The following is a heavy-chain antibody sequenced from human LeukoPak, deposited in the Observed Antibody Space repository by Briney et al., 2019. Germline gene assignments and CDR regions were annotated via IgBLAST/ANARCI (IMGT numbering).Heavy chain of an antibody. D-gene: IGHD3-16*01. V-gene: IGHV3-21*01. J-gene: IGHJ4*02. CDR2: ISSSSSYI. CDR3: AKTIEEQYPLGYFDY. Sequence: GGSLRLSCAAFGFTFSSYSMNWVRQAPGKGLEWVSSISSSSSYIYYADSVKGRFTISRDNAKNSLYLQMNSLRAEDTAVYYCAKTIEEQYPLGYFDYWGQGTLVTVSS. CDR1: GFTFSSYS.